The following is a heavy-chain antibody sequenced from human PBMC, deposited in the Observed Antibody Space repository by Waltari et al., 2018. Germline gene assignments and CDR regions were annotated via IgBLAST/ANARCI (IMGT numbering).Heavy chain of an antibody. D-gene: IGHD3-3*01. CDR3: ARATYYDFSSGYSFDN. J-gene: IGHJ4*02. Sequence: QVQLQESGPGLVKPSETLSLTCSVSGGSISNYYWNWIRQTPGKGLAWIGLISSIGQTNYNPSLKSRVSVSLDTSKTRFSLRLSSVTAADTAVYYCARATYYDFSSGYSFDNWGQGTLVTVSS. CDR2: ISSIGQT. CDR1: GGSISNYY. V-gene: IGHV4-59*01.